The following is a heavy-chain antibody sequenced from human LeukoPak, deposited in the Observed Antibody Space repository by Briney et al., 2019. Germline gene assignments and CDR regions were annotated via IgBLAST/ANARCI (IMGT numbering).Heavy chain of an antibody. CDR2: ISSSGGST. J-gene: IGHJ4*02. CDR1: GFTFSSYA. D-gene: IGHD6-13*01. CDR3: AKVGGSWSDNY. Sequence: GGSLRLSCAASGFTFSSYAMNWVRQAPGKGLEWVSGISSSGGSTYYADFVKGHFTISRDNSKNTLYLQMNSLRADDTAVYYCAKVGGSWSDNYWGQGTLVTVSS. V-gene: IGHV3-23*01.